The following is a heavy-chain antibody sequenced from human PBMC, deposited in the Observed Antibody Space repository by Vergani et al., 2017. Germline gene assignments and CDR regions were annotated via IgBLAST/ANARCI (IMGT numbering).Heavy chain of an antibody. V-gene: IGHV3-30*07. CDR2: ISYDGSNK. CDR3: TTEISSGSYYLSYYGMDV. Sequence: QVQLVESGGGVVQPGRSLRLSCAASGLTFSSYAMHWVRQAPGKGLEWVAVISYDGSNKYYADSVKGRFTISRDNSKNTLYLQMNSLKTEDTAVYYCTTEISSGSYYLSYYGMDVWGQGTTVTVSS. CDR1: GLTFSSYA. D-gene: IGHD1-26*01. J-gene: IGHJ6*02.